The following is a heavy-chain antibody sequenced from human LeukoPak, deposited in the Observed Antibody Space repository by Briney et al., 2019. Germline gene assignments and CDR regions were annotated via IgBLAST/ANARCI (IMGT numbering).Heavy chain of an antibody. CDR2: IYTSGRT. V-gene: IGHV4-61*02. D-gene: IGHD3-22*01. J-gene: IGHJ5*02. Sequence: PSETLSLTCTVSGGSISSGSYYWSWIRQPAGKGLEWIGRIYTSGRTNYNPSLKSRVAISVDTSKNQFSLKLGSVTAADTAVYYCARVSDDSSGYYYFRFDPWGQGTLVTVSS. CDR1: GGSISSGSYY. CDR3: ARVSDDSSGYYYFRFDP.